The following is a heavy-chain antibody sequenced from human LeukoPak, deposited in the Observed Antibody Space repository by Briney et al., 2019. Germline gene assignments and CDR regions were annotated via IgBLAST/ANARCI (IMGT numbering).Heavy chain of an antibody. CDR2: ISGSGGST. CDR1: GFTFSSYA. D-gene: IGHD3-3*01. Sequence: PGGSLRLSCAASGFTFSSYAMSWVRQAPGKGLEWVSAISGSGGSTYYADSVKGRFTISRDNSKNTLYLQMNSLRAEDTAVYYCANFNVLRFLEWLPPVDAFDIWGQGTMVTVSS. J-gene: IGHJ3*02. CDR3: ANFNVLRFLEWLPPVDAFDI. V-gene: IGHV3-23*01.